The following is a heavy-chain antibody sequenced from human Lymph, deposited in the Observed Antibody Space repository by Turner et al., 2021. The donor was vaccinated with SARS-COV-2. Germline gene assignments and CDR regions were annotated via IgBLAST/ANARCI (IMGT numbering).Heavy chain of an antibody. CDR1: GFTVSSNY. CDR2: IDIGGTT. V-gene: IGHV3-53*02. CDR3: ARDLGPLAFDI. Sequence: EVQLVETGGGLIQPGGSLSLSCAASGFTVSSNYMSWVRQAPGKGLEWVSVIDIGGTTYYADSVKGRFTISRDNSKNTLYLQMNSLRAEDTAVYYCARDLGPLAFDIWGQGTMVTVSS. J-gene: IGHJ3*02.